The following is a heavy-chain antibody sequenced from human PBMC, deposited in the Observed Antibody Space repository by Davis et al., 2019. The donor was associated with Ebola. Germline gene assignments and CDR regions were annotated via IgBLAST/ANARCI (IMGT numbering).Heavy chain of an antibody. D-gene: IGHD4-17*01. CDR2: INHSGST. Sequence: PSETLSLTCAVYGGSFSGYYWSWIRQPPGKGLEWIGEINHSGSTNYNPSLKSRVTISVDTSKNQFSLKLSSVTAADRAVYYCAREYPGDYAEDAFDIWGQGTMVTVSS. J-gene: IGHJ3*02. CDR3: AREYPGDYAEDAFDI. CDR1: GGSFSGYY. V-gene: IGHV4-34*01.